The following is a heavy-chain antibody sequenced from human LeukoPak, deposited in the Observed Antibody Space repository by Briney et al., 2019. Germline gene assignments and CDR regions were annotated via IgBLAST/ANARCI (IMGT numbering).Heavy chain of an antibody. V-gene: IGHV3-43*02. CDR2: ISVDGGTT. J-gene: IGHJ4*02. CDR3: AKISTPDLAAPRYHYFNY. D-gene: IGHD3-3*01. CDR1: GFAFDDYA. Sequence: GGSLRLSCAASGFAFDDYAMHWVRQAPGKGLEWVSLISVDGGTTYYADSVRGRFTISRDNSENSLYLQMNSLRPEDTAFYYCAKISTPDLAAPRYHYFNYWGQGTLVTVSS.